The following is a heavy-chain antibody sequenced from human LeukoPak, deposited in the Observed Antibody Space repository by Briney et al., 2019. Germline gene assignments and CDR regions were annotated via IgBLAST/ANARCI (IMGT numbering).Heavy chain of an antibody. D-gene: IGHD1-1*01. V-gene: IGHV4-39*07. J-gene: IGHJ5*02. CDR1: GGSIISSSYY. Sequence: ETLSLTCTVSGGSIISSSYYWDWIRQPPGKGLEWIGSIYYSGDMYYNPSLKSRVTISVDTSKNHFSLRLNSVTAADTAIYYCAKPNWNDLNWFDPWGQGILVTVSS. CDR3: AKPNWNDLNWFDP. CDR2: IYYSGDM.